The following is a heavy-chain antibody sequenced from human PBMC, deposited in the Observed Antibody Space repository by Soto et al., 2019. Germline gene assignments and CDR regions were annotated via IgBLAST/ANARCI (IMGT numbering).Heavy chain of an antibody. D-gene: IGHD5-18*01. J-gene: IGHJ4*02. CDR2: ISGSGGST. CDR1: GFTFSSYA. CDR3: AKREGLHLWPRY. Sequence: PGGSVRLCGAASGFTFSSYAMSWVRQAPGKGLEWVSAISGSGGSTYYADSVKGRFTISRDISKNTLYLQMNRLRADHTAVFYFAKREGLHLWPRYSGQGTLAT. V-gene: IGHV3-23*01.